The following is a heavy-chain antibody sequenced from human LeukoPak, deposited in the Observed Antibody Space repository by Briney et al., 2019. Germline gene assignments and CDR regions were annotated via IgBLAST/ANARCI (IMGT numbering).Heavy chain of an antibody. CDR2: IKHDGSEK. CDR1: GFTFSSYW. J-gene: IGHJ4*02. CDR3: ARLRWGSFDY. D-gene: IGHD2-21*01. Sequence: GGSLRLSCAAPGFTFSSYWMSWVRQAPGKGLEWVANIKHDGSEKYYVDSVKGRFTISRDNAKNSLYLQMNSLRAEDTAVYYCARLRWGSFDYWGQGTLVTVSS. V-gene: IGHV3-7*01.